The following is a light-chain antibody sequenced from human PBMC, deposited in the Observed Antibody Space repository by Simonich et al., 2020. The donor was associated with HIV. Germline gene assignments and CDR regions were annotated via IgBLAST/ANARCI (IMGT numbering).Light chain of an antibody. CDR3: QQYNSYPLT. CDR2: AAS. J-gene: IGKJ4*01. CDR1: QSISSY. V-gene: IGKV1-39*01. Sequence: DIQMTQSPSSLSASVGDIVTITCRTSQSISSYLNWYPHKPGKAPKLLIYAASSLQSGVPSRFSGSGSATEFTLTISSLQPDDFATYYCQQYNSYPLTVGGGTKVEIK.